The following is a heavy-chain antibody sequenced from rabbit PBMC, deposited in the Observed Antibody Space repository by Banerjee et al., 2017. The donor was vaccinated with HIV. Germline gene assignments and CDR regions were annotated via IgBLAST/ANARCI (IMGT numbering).Heavy chain of an antibody. CDR3: AREFNL. CDR2: IYTGSSGST. Sequence: QEQLVESGGGLVQPEGSLTLTCTASGFSFSTSYYMCWVRQAPGKGLEWIACIYTGSSGSTNYASWAKGRFTISKTSTTVTLQMTSLTAADTATYFCAREFNLWGPGTLVTVS. V-gene: IGHV1S45*01. CDR1: GFSFSTSYY. J-gene: IGHJ4*01.